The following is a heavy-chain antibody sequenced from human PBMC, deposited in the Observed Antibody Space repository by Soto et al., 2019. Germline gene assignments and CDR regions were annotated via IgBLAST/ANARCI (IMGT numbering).Heavy chain of an antibody. CDR3: ARVGGVHTGWNYVLGKQGMDV. V-gene: IGHV3-48*03. D-gene: IGHD1-7*01. CDR2: ISSSGSTI. Sequence: GGSLRLSCAASGFTFSSYEMNWVRQSPGKGLEWVSYISSSGSTIYYADSVKGRFTISRDNAKNSLYLQMNSLRPADTAVYYSARVGGVHTGWNYVLGKQGMDVWGPATTVAVYS. CDR1: GFTFSSYE. J-gene: IGHJ6*02.